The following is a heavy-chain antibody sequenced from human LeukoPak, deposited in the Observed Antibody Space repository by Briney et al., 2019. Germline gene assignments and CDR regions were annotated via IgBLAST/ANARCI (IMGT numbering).Heavy chain of an antibody. V-gene: IGHV3-21*01. J-gene: IGHJ5*02. CDR3: ARSSGWYGWFDP. CDR2: ISSGHSYI. Sequence: GGSLRLSCAASGFTFNTYSLNWVRQAPGKGLEWVSSISSGHSYIDYADSVKGRFTISTDNARNSLYLQMRSLRAEETAVYYCARSSGWYGWFDPWGQGTLVTVSS. CDR1: GFTFNTYS. D-gene: IGHD6-19*01.